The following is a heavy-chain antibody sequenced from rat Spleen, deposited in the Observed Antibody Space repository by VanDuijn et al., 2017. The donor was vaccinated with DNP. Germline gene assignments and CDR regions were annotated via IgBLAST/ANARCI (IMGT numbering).Heavy chain of an antibody. J-gene: IGHJ2*01. CDR3: VRWNSGHFDY. CDR2: IGSAAYAP. V-gene: IGHV5-22*01. Sequence: EVQLVESGGGLVQPGRSLKLSCAASGFTFSDYYMAWVRQAPTKGLEWVAYIGSAAYAPYYGDSVKGRFTISRDNAKSTLYLQMNSIRSEDMATYYCVRWNSGHFDYWGQGVMVTVSS. D-gene: IGHD4-3*01. CDR1: GFTFSDYY.